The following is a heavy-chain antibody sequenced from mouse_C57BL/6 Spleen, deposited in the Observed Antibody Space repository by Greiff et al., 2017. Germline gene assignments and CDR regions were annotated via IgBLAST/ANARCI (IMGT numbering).Heavy chain of an antibody. CDR1: GFTFSDYG. CDR3: ARNYYGNPAWFAD. J-gene: IGHJ3*01. V-gene: IGHV5-17*01. CDR2: ISSGSSTI. D-gene: IGHD2-1*01. Sequence: EVMLVESGGGLVKPGGSLKLSCAASGFTFSDYGMHWVRQAPEKGLEWVAYISSGSSTIYYADTVKGRFTISRDNAKNTLFLQMTSLRSEDTAMYYCARNYYGNPAWFADWGQGTLVTVSA.